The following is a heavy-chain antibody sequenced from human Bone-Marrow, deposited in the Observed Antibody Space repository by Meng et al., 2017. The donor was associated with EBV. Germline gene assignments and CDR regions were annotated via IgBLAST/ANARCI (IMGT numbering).Heavy chain of an antibody. CDR2: NSPADDNT. V-gene: IGHV1-18*01. Sequence: QVRLVQSGAEVKKPGASVKVSCKASGYTFTSYGISWLRQAPGQGPEWMGWNSPADDNTHTAQKLQGRITMTADTSTTTAYMELTSLTSDDTALYYCARDQGMRGVAVTGIDYWGQGTLVTVSS. CDR1: GYTFTSYG. CDR3: ARDQGMRGVAVTGIDY. J-gene: IGHJ4*02. D-gene: IGHD6-19*01.